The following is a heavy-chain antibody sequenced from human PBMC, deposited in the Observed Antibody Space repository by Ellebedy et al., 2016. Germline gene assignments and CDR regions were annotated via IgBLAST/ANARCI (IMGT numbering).Heavy chain of an antibody. J-gene: IGHJ2*01. Sequence: GSLRLSXNVSGDSISSNNWWSWVRPPPGKGLEWIGEIFHSGSTIYNPSLKSRATLSVDKSKNQFSLRLSSVTAADTAVYFCARGTWNYKFFFDLWGRGALVTVSS. V-gene: IGHV4-4*01. CDR3: ARGTWNYKFFFDL. CDR2: IFHSGST. D-gene: IGHD1-7*01. CDR1: GDSISSNNW.